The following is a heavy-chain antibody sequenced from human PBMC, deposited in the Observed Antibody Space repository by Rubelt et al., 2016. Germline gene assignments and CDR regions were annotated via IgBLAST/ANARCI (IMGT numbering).Heavy chain of an antibody. V-gene: IGHV4-30-2*01. CDR2: IFHSGTT. J-gene: IGHJ4*02. CDR1: GGSVNSGGYS. D-gene: IGHD6-13*01. Sequence: QLQLQESGSGLVKTSQTLSLTCAVSGGSVNSGGYSWSWIRQPPGKGLEWIGYIFHSGTTSYNPSLKSRVTISIDTSKNQFSLKLSAVTAADTAVYYCARVGYSSSWYVPYWGQGTLVTVSS. CDR3: ARVGYSSSWYVPY.